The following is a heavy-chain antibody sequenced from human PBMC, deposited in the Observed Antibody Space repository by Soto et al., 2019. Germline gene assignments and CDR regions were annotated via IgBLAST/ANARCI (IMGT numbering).Heavy chain of an antibody. CDR2: ISYDGDNK. Sequence: ESGGGVVQPGRSLRLSCAASGFTFSYHVLNWVRQAPGKGLEWVAVISYDGDNKYIAESVKGRFTISRDNSKNTVSLQMNSLRTEDTAMYFCARGTTTSAFSAMDVWGQGTTVTVSS. CDR3: ARGTTTSAFSAMDV. J-gene: IGHJ6*02. V-gene: IGHV3-30-3*01. D-gene: IGHD1-1*01. CDR1: GFTFSYHV.